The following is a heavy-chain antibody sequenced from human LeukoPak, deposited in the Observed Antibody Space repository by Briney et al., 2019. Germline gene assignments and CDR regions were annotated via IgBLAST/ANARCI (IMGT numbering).Heavy chain of an antibody. CDR1: GFTFSNYE. D-gene: IGHD3-9*01. Sequence: GGSLRLSCAASGFTFSNYEMNWVRQAPGKGRDWVSYITGSGSTIYYADSVRGRFTISRDNAKKSLYLQMNSLRAEDTAVYYCARGLTYYDILTGFHDRLDYFDYWGQGTLVTVSS. CDR2: ITGSGSTI. V-gene: IGHV3-48*03. J-gene: IGHJ4*02. CDR3: ARGLTYYDILTGFHDRLDYFDY.